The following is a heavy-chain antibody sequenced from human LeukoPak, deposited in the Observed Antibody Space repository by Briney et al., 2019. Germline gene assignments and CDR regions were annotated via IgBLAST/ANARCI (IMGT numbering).Heavy chain of an antibody. V-gene: IGHV4-31*03. J-gene: IGHJ4*02. CDR2: IYYSGST. CDR3: ARDRDYYDSSGHSETYFDY. D-gene: IGHD3-22*01. Sequence: PSQTLSLTCTVSGGSISSGGYYWSWISQHPGKGLEWIGYIYYSGSTYYNPSLKRRVTISVDTSKNQFSLKLSSVTAADTAVYYCARDRDYYDSSGHSETYFDYWGQGTLVTVSS. CDR1: GGSISSGGYY.